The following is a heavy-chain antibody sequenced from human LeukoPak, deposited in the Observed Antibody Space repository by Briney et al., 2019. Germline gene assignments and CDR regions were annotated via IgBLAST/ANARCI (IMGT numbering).Heavy chain of an antibody. D-gene: IGHD6-19*01. CDR2: ISSSSSYI. Sequence: GGSLRLSCAASGFTFSSYSMNWVRQAPGKGLEWVSSISSSSSYIYYADSVKGRFTISRDNAKNSLYLQMNSLRAEDTAVYYCARVEYSSGWYADYWGQGTPVTVSS. CDR3: ARVEYSSGWYADY. CDR1: GFTFSSYS. V-gene: IGHV3-21*01. J-gene: IGHJ4*02.